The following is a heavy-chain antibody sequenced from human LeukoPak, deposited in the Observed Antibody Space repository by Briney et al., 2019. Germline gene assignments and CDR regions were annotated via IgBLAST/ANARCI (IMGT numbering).Heavy chain of an antibody. V-gene: IGHV5-51*01. CDR2: IYPGDSET. CDR1: GYSFTSHW. D-gene: IGHD3-22*01. J-gene: IGHJ3*02. CDR3: ARRYYYDSSGYYLAHDAFDI. Sequence: HGESLKISCKGSGYSFTSHWIGWVRQMPGKGLEWMGMIYPGDSETRYSPSFQGQVTISADKSISTAYLQRSSLKASDTAMYYCARRYYYDSSGYYLAHDAFDIWGQGTMVTVSS.